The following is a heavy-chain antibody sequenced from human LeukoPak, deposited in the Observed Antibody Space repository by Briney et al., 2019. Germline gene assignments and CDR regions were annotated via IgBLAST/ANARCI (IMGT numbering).Heavy chain of an antibody. D-gene: IGHD3-10*01. J-gene: IGHJ6*03. CDR1: GVSISSSNSY. V-gene: IGHV4-39*07. CDR3: TRNARRYYGSGSNDRPEYYYYYFMDV. CDR2: IYYSGNT. Sequence: PSETLSLTCTVSGVSISSSNSYWGWIRQPPGKGLEWIGSIYYSGNTYYDASLKSQVSISIDTSKNHFSLRLSSVTAADTAVYYCTRNARRYYGSGSNDRPEYYYYYFMDVWGKGTTVTISS.